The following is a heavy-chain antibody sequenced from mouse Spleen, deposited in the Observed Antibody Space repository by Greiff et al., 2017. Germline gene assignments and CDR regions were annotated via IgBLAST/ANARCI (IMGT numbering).Heavy chain of an antibody. Sequence: EVKLVESGGGLVQPGRSLRLSCATSGFTFSDFYMEWVRQAPGKGLEWIAASRNKANDYTTEYSASVKGRFIVSRDTSQSILYLQMNALRAEDTAIYYCAREDGNGHFDYWGQGTTLTVSS. D-gene: IGHD2-1*01. J-gene: IGHJ2*01. CDR3: AREDGNGHFDY. V-gene: IGHV7-1*01. CDR1: GFTFSDFY. CDR2: SRNKANDYTT.